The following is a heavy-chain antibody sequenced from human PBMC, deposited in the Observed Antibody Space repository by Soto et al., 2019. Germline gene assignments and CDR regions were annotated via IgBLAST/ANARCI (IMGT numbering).Heavy chain of an antibody. CDR3: ARAMITFGSRYGMDV. CDR1: CLSFSGYY. Sequence: PSGTLSLTCSIYCLSFSGYYWSWIRQPPGKGLEWIGEINHSGSTNYNPSLKSRVTISVDTSKNQFSLKLSSVTAADTAVYYCARAMITFGSRYGMDVWGQGPTVT. J-gene: IGHJ6*02. D-gene: IGHD3-16*01. V-gene: IGHV4-34*01. CDR2: INHSGST.